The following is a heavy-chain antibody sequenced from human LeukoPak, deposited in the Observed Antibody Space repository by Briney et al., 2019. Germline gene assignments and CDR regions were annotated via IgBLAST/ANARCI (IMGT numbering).Heavy chain of an antibody. CDR1: GYTFSSYE. CDR2: ISSSGSTI. Sequence: PGGSLRLSCAAYGYTFSSYEINWARQAPGKGLEWVSYISSSGSTIYYADSVKGRFTISRDNAKNSLYLQMNSLRAEDTALYYWARDARIAARMAVTDTRVGWFDTWGQGTLVTVSS. CDR3: ARDARIAARMAVTDTRVGWFDT. V-gene: IGHV3-48*03. D-gene: IGHD6-19*01. J-gene: IGHJ5*02.